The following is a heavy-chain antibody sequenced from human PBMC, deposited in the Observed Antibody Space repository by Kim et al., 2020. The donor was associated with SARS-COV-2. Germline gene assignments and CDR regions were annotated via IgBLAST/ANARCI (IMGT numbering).Heavy chain of an antibody. Sequence: GGSLRLSCAASGLSFDDSAMNWVRQPPGKGLEWVAVISYDGRNKDYADSVKGRFTISRDNSKRTLYLQMNSLRVEDTAAYYCARGNYYESVSLSDYYNGMDVWGQGTTVTVSS. V-gene: IGHV3-30-3*01. CDR1: GLSFDDSA. CDR3: ARGNYYESVSLSDYYNGMDV. J-gene: IGHJ6*02. CDR2: ISYDGRNK. D-gene: IGHD3-10*01.